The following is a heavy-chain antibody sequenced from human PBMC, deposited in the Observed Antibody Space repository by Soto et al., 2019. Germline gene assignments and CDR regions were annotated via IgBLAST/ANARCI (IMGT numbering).Heavy chain of an antibody. V-gene: IGHV3-13*01. CDR1: GFTFISYD. Sequence: GGSLRLSCAASGFTFISYDMHWVRQATGKGLEWVSAIGTAGDTYYPGSVKGRFTISRENAKNSLYLQMNSLRAGDTAVYYCARGPYGDYREVGFSEVAFDIWGQGTMVTV. CDR3: ARGPYGDYREVGFSEVAFDI. D-gene: IGHD4-17*01. J-gene: IGHJ3*02. CDR2: IGTAGDT.